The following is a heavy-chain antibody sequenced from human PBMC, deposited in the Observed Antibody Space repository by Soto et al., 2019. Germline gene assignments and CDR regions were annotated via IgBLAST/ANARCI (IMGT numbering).Heavy chain of an antibody. Sequence: LRLSCAATGFTFSRFELHWVRQAPGKGLEWISYISSSGSTAYYASSVEGRFTISRDNANKSVYLQMDSLRAEDTALYYCTRAAWFPYLSFYWGQGALVSVSS. J-gene: IGHJ4*02. CDR2: ISSSGSTA. D-gene: IGHD3-10*01. CDR3: TRAAWFPYLSFY. CDR1: GFTFSRFE. V-gene: IGHV3-48*03.